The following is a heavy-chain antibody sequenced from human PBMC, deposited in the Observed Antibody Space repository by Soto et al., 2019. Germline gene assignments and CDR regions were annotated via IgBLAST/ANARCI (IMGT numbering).Heavy chain of an antibody. J-gene: IGHJ4*02. Sequence: QVQLVESGGGVVQPGRSLRLSCAASGFTFRSYGMHWVRQAPGKGLEWVAVISYDGSNKYYADSVKGRFTISRDNSKNTLYLQMNSLRAEDTAVYYCAKAPIDMVRGDSFDYWGQGTLVTVSS. CDR1: GFTFRSYG. CDR3: AKAPIDMVRGDSFDY. D-gene: IGHD3-10*01. V-gene: IGHV3-30*18. CDR2: ISYDGSNK.